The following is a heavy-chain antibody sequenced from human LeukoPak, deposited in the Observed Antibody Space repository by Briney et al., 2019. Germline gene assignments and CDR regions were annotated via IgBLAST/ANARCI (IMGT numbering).Heavy chain of an antibody. Sequence: SETLSLTCTVSGGSISSSYWSWIRQPPGKGLEWIGYIYYSGITNYNPSLKTRVTISVDASKNQFSLKLSSVTAADTAVYYCARLPTSWFDPWGQGTLVTVSS. J-gene: IGHJ5*02. CDR3: ARLPTSWFDP. CDR1: GGSISSSY. V-gene: IGHV4-59*08. CDR2: IYYSGIT.